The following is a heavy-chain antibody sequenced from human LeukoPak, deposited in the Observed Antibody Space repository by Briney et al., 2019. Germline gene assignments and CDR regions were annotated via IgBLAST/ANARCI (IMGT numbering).Heavy chain of an antibody. CDR2: IGTAGDT. V-gene: IGHV3-13*01. CDR1: GFTFSSYD. CDR3: ARGDSYGYYFDY. D-gene: IGHD5-18*01. J-gene: IGHJ4*02. Sequence: GGPLRLSCAASGFTFSSYDMHWVRQATGKGLEWVSAIGTAGDTYYPGSVKGRFTISRENAKNSLYLQMNSLRAGDTAVYYCARGDSYGYYFDYWGQGTLVTVSS.